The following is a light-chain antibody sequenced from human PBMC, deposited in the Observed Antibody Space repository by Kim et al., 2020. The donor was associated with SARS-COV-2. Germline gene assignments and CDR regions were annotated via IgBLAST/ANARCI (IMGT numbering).Light chain of an antibody. CDR3: QVWDSSTKGV. V-gene: IGLV3-1*01. CDR2: QDT. CDR1: KLGDKC. J-gene: IGLJ3*02. Sequence: VSPGQTASITCSGDKLGDKCVCWDQQKPGQSPAPVIFQDTKRPSGIPERFSGSKSGNTATLTISGTQPTDEAYYYCQVWDSSTKGVFGGGTQLTVL.